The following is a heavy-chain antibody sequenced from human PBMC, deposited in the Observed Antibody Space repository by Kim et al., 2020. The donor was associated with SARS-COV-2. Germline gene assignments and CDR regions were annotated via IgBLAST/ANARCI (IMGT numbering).Heavy chain of an antibody. V-gene: IGHV3-53*01. CDR3: ARDGGYGDYDFDY. D-gene: IGHD4-17*01. Sequence: YAGAVEGRFTISRDNSKNTLYRQMNRLRAEDTAVYYCARDGGYGDYDFDYWGQGTLVTVSS. J-gene: IGHJ4*02.